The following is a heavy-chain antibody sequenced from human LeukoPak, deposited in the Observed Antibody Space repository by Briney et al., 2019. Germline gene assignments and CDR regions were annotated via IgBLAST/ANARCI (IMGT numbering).Heavy chain of an antibody. CDR2: INTAVGTA. D-gene: IGHD3-22*01. V-gene: IGHV1-69*04. CDR1: GRTLSNYA. Sequence: SVKVSCKASGRTLSNYAVNWVRQAPGQGLEWMGRINTAVGTADYAQKFQGRVTGNADKSTTTAYMEVTSLRSEDTAVYYCAFYYYESRGYYLDYFEYWGQGTLVTVSS. J-gene: IGHJ4*02. CDR3: AFYYYESRGYYLDYFEY.